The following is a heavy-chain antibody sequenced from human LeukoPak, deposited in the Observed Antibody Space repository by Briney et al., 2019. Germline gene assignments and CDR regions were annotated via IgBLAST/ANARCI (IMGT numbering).Heavy chain of an antibody. D-gene: IGHD6-13*01. CDR1: GFTFSSYE. J-gene: IGHJ5*02. V-gene: IGHV3-48*03. CDR3: ARTYSSTWRFDP. CDR2: ISSSGSII. Sequence: GGSLRLSCAASGFTFSSYEMNWVRQAPGKGLEGVSYISSSGSIIYYADSVKGRFTISRDNAKNSLYLQMNGLRAEDTALYYCARTYSSTWRFDPWGQGTLVTVSS.